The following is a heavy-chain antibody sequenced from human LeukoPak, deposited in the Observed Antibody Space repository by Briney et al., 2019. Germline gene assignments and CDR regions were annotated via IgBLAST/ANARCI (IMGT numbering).Heavy chain of an antibody. D-gene: IGHD2-15*01. J-gene: IGHJ5*02. Sequence: ASVKVSCKASGYTFTGYYMHWMRQAPGQGLEWMGWMNPNSGNTGYAQKFQGRVTMTRNTSISTAYMELSSLRSEDTAVYYCATKGFDDCSGGSCYSGSWGQGTLVTVSS. CDR2: MNPNSGNT. CDR1: GYTFTGYY. CDR3: ATKGFDDCSGGSCYSGS. V-gene: IGHV1-8*02.